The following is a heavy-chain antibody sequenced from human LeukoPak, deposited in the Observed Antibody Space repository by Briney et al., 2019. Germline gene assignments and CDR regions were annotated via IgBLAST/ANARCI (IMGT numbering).Heavy chain of an antibody. Sequence: GGSLRLSCVASGFIFSNYDVNWVRQAPGKGLEWVSCIRSSGETTYHADSVKGQFTISRDNAQNSLYLQMNSLRAEDTAVYYCARRGPPDFDYWGQGTLVTVSS. CDR3: ARRGPPDFDY. CDR2: IRSSGETT. V-gene: IGHV3-48*03. CDR1: GFIFSNYD. J-gene: IGHJ4*02.